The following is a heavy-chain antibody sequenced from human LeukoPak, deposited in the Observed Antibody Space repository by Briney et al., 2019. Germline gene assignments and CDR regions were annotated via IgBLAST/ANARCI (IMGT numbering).Heavy chain of an antibody. V-gene: IGHV1-69*05. D-gene: IGHD3-10*01. CDR3: ARTPTMVRGVRGYFDY. Sequence: SVKVSCKASGGTFSSYAISWVRQAPGQGLEWMGRIIPIFGTANYAQKFQGRVTITTDESMSTAYMELSSLRSEDTAVYYCARTPTMVRGVRGYFDYWGQGTLVTVSS. CDR2: IIPIFGTA. J-gene: IGHJ4*02. CDR1: GGTFSSYA.